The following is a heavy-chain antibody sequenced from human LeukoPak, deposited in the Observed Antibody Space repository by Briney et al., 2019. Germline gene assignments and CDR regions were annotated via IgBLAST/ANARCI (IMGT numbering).Heavy chain of an antibody. CDR3: AREGYYGSGTIAGYNWFDP. Sequence: PSETLSLTCAVSGGSISSSNWWSWVRQPPGKGLEWIGEIYHSGGTNYNPSLKSRVTISVDKSKNQFSLKLSSVTAADTAVYYCAREGYYGSGTIAGYNWFDPWGQGTLVTVSS. V-gene: IGHV4-4*02. D-gene: IGHD3-10*01. J-gene: IGHJ5*02. CDR2: IYHSGGT. CDR1: GGSISSSNW.